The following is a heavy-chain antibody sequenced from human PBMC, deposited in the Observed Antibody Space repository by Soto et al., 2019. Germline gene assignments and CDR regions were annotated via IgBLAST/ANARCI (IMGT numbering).Heavy chain of an antibody. Sequence: SVKVSCKASGGAFSSYAISWVRQAPGQGLEWMGGIIPIFGTANYAQKFQGRVTITADESTSTAYMELSSLRSEDTAVYYCARGSSSWPPIYGMDVWGQGTTVTVSS. V-gene: IGHV1-69*13. CDR3: ARGSSSWPPIYGMDV. CDR1: GGAFSSYA. D-gene: IGHD6-13*01. J-gene: IGHJ6*02. CDR2: IIPIFGTA.